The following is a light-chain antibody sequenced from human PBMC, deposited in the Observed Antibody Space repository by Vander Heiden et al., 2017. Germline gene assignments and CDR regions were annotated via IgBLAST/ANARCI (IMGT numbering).Light chain of an antibody. CDR1: QDVSSSY. CDR3: QQYGSSLWT. Sequence: EIVLPPSAGTRSLSPGERATLSCRASQDVSSSYLAWYQQKPGQAPRLLIDGASSRATGIPDRFSGGGSGTDFTLTISRQEPENLTVYYCQQYGSSLWTFGQGTKVEIK. J-gene: IGKJ1*01. CDR2: GAS. V-gene: IGKV3-20*01.